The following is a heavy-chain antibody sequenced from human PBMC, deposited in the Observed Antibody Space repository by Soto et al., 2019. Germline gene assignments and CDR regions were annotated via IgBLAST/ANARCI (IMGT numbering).Heavy chain of an antibody. J-gene: IGHJ4*02. D-gene: IGHD3-16*01. CDR1: GYSFTTYW. CDR3: ARHKQVGDLQVPGASDY. V-gene: IGHV5-10-1*01. CDR2: IDPSDSYT. Sequence: GASLKISCQGSGYSFTTYWISWVRQVPGKGLEWLGRIDPSDSYTSYSPSLEGHVSISVDKSISTAYLHWSSLRASDTAMYYCARHKQVGDLQVPGASDYWGQGTLVTVSS.